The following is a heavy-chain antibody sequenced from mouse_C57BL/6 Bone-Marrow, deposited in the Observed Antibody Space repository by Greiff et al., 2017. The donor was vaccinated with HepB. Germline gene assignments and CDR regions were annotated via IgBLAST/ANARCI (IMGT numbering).Heavy chain of an antibody. V-gene: IGHV1-22*01. CDR2: INPNNGGT. D-gene: IGHD2-5*01. CDR3: ARGAYYSRAMDY. Sequence: DVKLQESGPELVKPGASVKMSCKASGYTFTDYNMHWVKQSHGKSLEWIGYINPNNGGTSYNQKFKGKATLTVNKSSSTAYMELRSLTSEDSAVYYCARGAYYSRAMDYWGQGTSVTVSS. J-gene: IGHJ4*01. CDR1: GYTFTDYN.